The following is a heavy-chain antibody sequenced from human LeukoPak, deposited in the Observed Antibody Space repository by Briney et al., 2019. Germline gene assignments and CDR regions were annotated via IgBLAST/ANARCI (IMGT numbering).Heavy chain of an antibody. CDR2: IKQDGSEK. CDR1: GFTFSRYL. CDR3: ASTPYGGFDY. Sequence: PGGSLRLSCAASGFTFSRYLMSWVRQATGKGLEWVANIKQDGSEKYYVESVKGRFTISKDNAKNSLYLQMNSLRAEDTAVYYCASTPYGGFDYWGQGTLVTVSS. J-gene: IGHJ4*02. D-gene: IGHD4-23*01. V-gene: IGHV3-7*01.